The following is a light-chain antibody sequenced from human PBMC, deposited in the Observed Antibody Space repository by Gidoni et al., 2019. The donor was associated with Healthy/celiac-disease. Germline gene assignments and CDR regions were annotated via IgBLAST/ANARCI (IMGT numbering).Light chain of an antibody. CDR2: AAS. CDR3: QQLNSYPTT. CDR1: QGISSY. Sequence: IQFTHSPSFLSASVGDRVTITCRASQGISSYLAWYQQKPGKAPKLLIYAASTLQSGVPSRFSGSGAGTEFTITRSSLQPEDLATDYCQQLNSYPTTFGQGTKVEIK. V-gene: IGKV1-9*01. J-gene: IGKJ1*01.